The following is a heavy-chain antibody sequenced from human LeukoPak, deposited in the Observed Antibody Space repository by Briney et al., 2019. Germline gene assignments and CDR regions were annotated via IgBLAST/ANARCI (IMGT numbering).Heavy chain of an antibody. J-gene: IGHJ4*02. CDR1: GGTFSSYA. Sequence: GASVKVSCKASGGTFSSYAISWVRQAPGQGLEWMGGIIPIFGTANYAQKFQGRVTTTTDESTSTAYMELSSLRSEDTAVYYCARNEGYCSSTSCSSFDYWGQGTLVTVSS. CDR3: ARNEGYCSSTSCSSFDY. V-gene: IGHV1-69*05. D-gene: IGHD2-2*01. CDR2: IIPIFGTA.